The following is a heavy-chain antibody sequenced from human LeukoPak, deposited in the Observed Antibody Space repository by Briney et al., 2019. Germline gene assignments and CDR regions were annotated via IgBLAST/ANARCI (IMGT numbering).Heavy chain of an antibody. CDR3: AKDRPYISSWYGCSTP. J-gene: IGHJ5*02. CDR1: GFTFSSYG. D-gene: IGHD6-13*01. Sequence: GGSLRLSCAASGFTFSSYGMSWVRQAPGKGLEWVSSISGSGGSTYYADSVKGRFTISRDNSRNTLSLQMHSLRADDTAVYYCAKDRPYISSWYGCSTPWGQGTLVTVSS. V-gene: IGHV3-23*01. CDR2: ISGSGGST.